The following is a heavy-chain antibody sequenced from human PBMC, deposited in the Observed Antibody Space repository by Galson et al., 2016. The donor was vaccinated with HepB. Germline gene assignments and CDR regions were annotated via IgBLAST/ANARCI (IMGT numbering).Heavy chain of an antibody. Sequence: SLRLCCAASGFNLRIYGIHWVRQAPGKGLEWVAVLWSDGFQTYYADSVKGRFTISRDNSKNTLSLQMNSLRVADTAVYYCVQGSTAPAVWGKGTTVTVSS. D-gene: IGHD1-26*01. CDR2: LWSDGFQT. CDR3: VQGSTAPAV. CDR1: GFNLRIYG. V-gene: IGHV3-33*01. J-gene: IGHJ6*04.